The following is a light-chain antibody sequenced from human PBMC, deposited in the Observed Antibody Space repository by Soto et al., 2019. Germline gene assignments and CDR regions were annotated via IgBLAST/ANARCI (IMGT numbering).Light chain of an antibody. CDR2: WAS. Sequence: DIVMTQSPDSLAVSLGERATINCKSSQSVLYSSNNKNYLAWYQQKPGQPPKLLIYWASTRESGVPDRFSGSGSGTEFTLTINSLQAEDVAVYYCQQYYSAPPYTFGQGTKLEIK. V-gene: IGKV4-1*01. CDR1: QSVLYSSNNKNY. CDR3: QQYYSAPPYT. J-gene: IGKJ2*01.